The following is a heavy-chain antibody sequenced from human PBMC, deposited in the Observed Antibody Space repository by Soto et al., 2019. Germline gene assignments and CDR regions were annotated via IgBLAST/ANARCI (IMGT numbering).Heavy chain of an antibody. D-gene: IGHD6-19*01. J-gene: IGHJ4*02. V-gene: IGHV3-30*18. CDR2: MSYDGSNR. CDR1: GFTLSSYG. CDR3: AKTIAVAGLHYFDY. Sequence: GGSLRLSCAASGFTLSSYGMHWVRQAPGKGLEWVAVMSYDGSNRYYADSVKGRFTISRDNSKNTLYLQMNSLRAEDTAVYYCAKTIAVAGLHYFDYWGQGTLVTVS.